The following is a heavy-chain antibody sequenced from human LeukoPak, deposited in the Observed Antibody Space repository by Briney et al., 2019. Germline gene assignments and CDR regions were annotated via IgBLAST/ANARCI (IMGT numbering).Heavy chain of an antibody. D-gene: IGHD6-19*01. CDR3: ARDRGGIAVAGDAFDI. CDR2: TYYSSKWYN. Sequence: SQTLSLTCAISGASVSSNSAAWNWLRQSPSRGLEWLGRTYYSSKWYNDYAVSVRSRITINPDTSKNQFSLQLNSVTPEDTAVYYCARDRGGIAVAGDAFDIWGQGTMVTVSS. J-gene: IGHJ3*02. V-gene: IGHV6-1*01. CDR1: GASVSSNSAA.